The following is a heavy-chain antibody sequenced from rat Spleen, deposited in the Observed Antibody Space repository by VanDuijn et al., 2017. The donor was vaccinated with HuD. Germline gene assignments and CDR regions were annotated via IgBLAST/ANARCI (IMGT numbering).Heavy chain of an antibody. CDR1: GFTFSNYY. CDR2: ISTGGGNT. V-gene: IGHV5-25*01. J-gene: IGHJ1*01. Sequence: EVQLVESDGGLVQPGRSLKLSCAASGFTFSNYYMAWVRQAPTQGLEWVASISTGGGNTYYRDSVKGRFTISRDNAKSTLYLQMDSLRSEDTATYYCARHVTMMVVITTPTGWYFDFWGPGTMVTVSS. CDR3: ARHVTMMVVITTPTGWYFDF. D-gene: IGHD1-12*02.